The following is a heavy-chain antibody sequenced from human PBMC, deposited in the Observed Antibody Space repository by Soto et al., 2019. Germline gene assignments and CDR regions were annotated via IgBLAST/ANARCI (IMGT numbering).Heavy chain of an antibody. J-gene: IGHJ4*02. CDR1: GFTFSSYA. CDR3: AKGQYSGVAGGLDY. D-gene: IGHD1-26*01. CDR2: ISGSGGST. V-gene: IGHV3-23*01. Sequence: GGSLRLSCAASGFTFSSYAISWVRQAPGKGLEWVSGISGSGGSTDYADSVKGRFTISRDNSKNTLYLQMNSLRVEDTALYYCAKGQYSGVAGGLDYWGQGTLVTVSS.